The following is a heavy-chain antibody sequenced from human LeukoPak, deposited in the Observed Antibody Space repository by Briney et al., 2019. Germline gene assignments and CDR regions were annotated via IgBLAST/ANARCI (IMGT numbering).Heavy chain of an antibody. Sequence: ASVKVSCKVSGYTLTELSMHWVRQAPGKGLEWMGGFDPEDGETIYAQRFQGRVTMTEDTSTDTAYMELSSLRSEDTAAYYCATEELSGSYSHLDYWGQGTLVTVSS. J-gene: IGHJ4*02. CDR2: FDPEDGET. CDR3: ATEELSGSYSHLDY. CDR1: GYTLTELS. D-gene: IGHD1-26*01. V-gene: IGHV1-24*01.